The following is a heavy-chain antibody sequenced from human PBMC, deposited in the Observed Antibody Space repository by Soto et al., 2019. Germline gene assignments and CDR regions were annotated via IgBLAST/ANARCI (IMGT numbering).Heavy chain of an antibody. D-gene: IGHD1-26*01. CDR2: IIPILGIA. CDR3: ARDPGDSESYYFDY. V-gene: IGHV1-69*10. J-gene: IGHJ4*02. CDR1: GGTFSSYA. Sequence: ASVKVSCKASGGTFSSYAISWVRQAPGQGLEWMGGIIPILGIANYAQKFQGRVTITADKSTSTAYMELSSLRSEDTAVYYCARDPGDSESYYFDYWGQGTLVTVSS.